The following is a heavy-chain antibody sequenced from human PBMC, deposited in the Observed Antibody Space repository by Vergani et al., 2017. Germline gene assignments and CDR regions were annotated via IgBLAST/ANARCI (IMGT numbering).Heavy chain of an antibody. D-gene: IGHD5-24*01. Sequence: QVQLVESGGGVVQPGRSLRLSCAASGFTFSSYPMHWVRQAPGKGLEWVSMTWYEGNNNYYADSVKGRFTISKDISKNTLYLQMNSLRGDDTAVYYCARETRDAPSSLDYWGQGTLVTVSS. V-gene: IGHV3-33*08. CDR1: GFTFSSYP. CDR3: ARETRDAPSSLDY. CDR2: TWYEGNNN. J-gene: IGHJ4*02.